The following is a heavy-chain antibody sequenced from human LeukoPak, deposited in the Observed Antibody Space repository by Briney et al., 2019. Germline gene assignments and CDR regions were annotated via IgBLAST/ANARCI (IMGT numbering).Heavy chain of an antibody. V-gene: IGHV1-8*01. Sequence: GASVKVSCKASGYTFSSYDINWVRQATGQGLEWMGWMNPNSGKTGYAQKFQDRVTMTRNTSISTAYMELSSLRSEDTAVYYCARGKYSSSWHNWFDPWGQGTLVTVSS. CDR3: ARGKYSSSWHNWFDP. J-gene: IGHJ5*02. D-gene: IGHD6-13*01. CDR2: MNPNSGKT. CDR1: GYTFSSYD.